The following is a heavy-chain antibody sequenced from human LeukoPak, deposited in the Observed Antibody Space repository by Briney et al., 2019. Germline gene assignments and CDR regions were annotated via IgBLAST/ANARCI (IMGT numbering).Heavy chain of an antibody. Sequence: ASVTLSCKASGYSFTNYYMHWVRQAPGQGLEWMGIINLIGGSTRYAQKFQGRVTMTRDTSTSTVYMELSSLRSEDTAVYYCAREADIAVAGTGFDNWGQGTLVTVSS. CDR1: GYSFTNYY. CDR3: AREADIAVAGTGFDN. D-gene: IGHD6-19*01. V-gene: IGHV1-46*01. CDR2: INLIGGST. J-gene: IGHJ4*02.